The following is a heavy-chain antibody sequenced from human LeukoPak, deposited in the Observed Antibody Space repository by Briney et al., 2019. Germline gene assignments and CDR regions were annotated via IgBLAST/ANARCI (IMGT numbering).Heavy chain of an antibody. D-gene: IGHD1-26*01. CDR3: AREGPKGGSYPLLRWFDP. J-gene: IGHJ5*02. V-gene: IGHV4-4*02. CDR1: GGSISSSNW. CDR2: IYHSGST. Sequence: PSETLSLTCAVSGGSISSSNWWSWVRQPPGKGLEWIGEIYHSGSTNYNPSLKSRVTISVDTSKNQFSLKLSSVTAADTAVYYCAREGPKGGSYPLLRWFDPWGQGTLVTVSS.